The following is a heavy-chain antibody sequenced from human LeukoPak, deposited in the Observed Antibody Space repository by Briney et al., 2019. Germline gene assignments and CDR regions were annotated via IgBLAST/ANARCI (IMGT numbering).Heavy chain of an antibody. J-gene: IGHJ4*02. Sequence: NPGGSLRLSCAASGFSFGSYSMNWVRQAPGKGLEWVSSISSTSRSSYIFYAESVEGRFTISRDNTKNSLFLQMNSLIAEDTAVCYCARGYIDNLGYSPRSAFDKWGQGTLVTVSS. CDR2: ISSTSRSSYI. D-gene: IGHD3-22*01. CDR1: GFSFGSYS. CDR3: ARGYIDNLGYSPRSAFDK. V-gene: IGHV3-21*01.